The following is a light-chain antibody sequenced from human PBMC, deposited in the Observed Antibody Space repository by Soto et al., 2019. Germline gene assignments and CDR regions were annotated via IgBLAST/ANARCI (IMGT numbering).Light chain of an antibody. CDR3: QQYNNWPGT. Sequence: EIVMKQSPATLSVSTGEIANRSWRASQSVSSNLAWYQHKPGQAPRLLIYGASTRVTGIPARFSGGGSGTEFTLTISSLQSEDFAVYYCQQYNNWPGTFGQGTKVEI. J-gene: IGKJ1*01. CDR1: QSVSSN. CDR2: GAS. V-gene: IGKV3-15*01.